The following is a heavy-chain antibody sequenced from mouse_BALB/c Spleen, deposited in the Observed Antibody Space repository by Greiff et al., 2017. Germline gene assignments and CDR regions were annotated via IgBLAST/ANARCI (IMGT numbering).Heavy chain of an antibody. CDR3: ARENFDV. CDR1: GFTFSDYY. CDR2: ISDGGSYT. Sequence: EVQVVESGGGLVKPGGSLKLSCAASGFTFSDYYMYWVRQTPEKRLEWVATISDGGSYTYYPDSVKGRFTISRDNAKNNLYLQMSSLKSEDTAMYYCARENFDVWGAGTTVTVSS. V-gene: IGHV5-4*02. J-gene: IGHJ1*01.